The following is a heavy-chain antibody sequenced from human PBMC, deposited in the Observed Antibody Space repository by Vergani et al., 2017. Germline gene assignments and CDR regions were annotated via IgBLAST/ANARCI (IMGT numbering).Heavy chain of an antibody. D-gene: IGHD4-17*01. V-gene: IGHV4-39*01. J-gene: IGHJ4*02. CDR1: GGSISSSSYY. CDR2: IYYSGST. Sequence: QLQLQESGPGLVKPSETLSLTCTVSGGSISSSSYYWSWIRQPPGKGLEWIGSIYYSGSTYYNPSLKSRVTISVDTSKNQFSLKLSSVTAADTAVYYCARDGDNSLDYWGQGTLVTVSS. CDR3: ARDGDNSLDY.